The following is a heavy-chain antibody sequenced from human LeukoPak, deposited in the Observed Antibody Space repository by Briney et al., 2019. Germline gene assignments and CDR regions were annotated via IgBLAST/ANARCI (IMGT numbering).Heavy chain of an antibody. CDR2: ITSSRSSV. CDR3: ARGAAAATFDY. Sequence: GGSLRLSCAASGYTFSSYNMNWVRQAPGKGLEWVSSITSSRSSVYYADSVKGRFTISRDNAKNPLYLQMNSLGAEDTAVYYCARGAAAATFDYRGQGTLVTVST. CDR1: GYTFSSYN. D-gene: IGHD6-13*01. J-gene: IGHJ4*02. V-gene: IGHV3-21*01.